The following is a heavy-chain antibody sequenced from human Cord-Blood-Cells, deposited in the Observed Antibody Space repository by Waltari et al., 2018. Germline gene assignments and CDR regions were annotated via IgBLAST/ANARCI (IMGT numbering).Heavy chain of an antibody. CDR3: ARERGYSYGYPRNHYGMDV. J-gene: IGHJ6*02. V-gene: IGHV1-46*01. D-gene: IGHD5-18*01. CDR2: INPSGGST. CDR1: GYTFTSYY. Sequence: QVQLVQSGAEVKKPGASVKVSCKASGYTFTSYYMHWVRQAPGKGLEWMGIINPSGGSTSYAQKFQGRVTMTRDTSTSTVYMELSSLRSEDTAVYYCARERGYSYGYPRNHYGMDVWGQGTTVTVSS.